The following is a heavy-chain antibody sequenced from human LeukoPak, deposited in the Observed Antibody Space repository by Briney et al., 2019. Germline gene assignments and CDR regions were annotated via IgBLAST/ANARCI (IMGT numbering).Heavy chain of an antibody. V-gene: IGHV3-23*01. J-gene: IGHJ4*02. CDR3: ARSRGYDSSGYYY. D-gene: IGHD3-22*01. CDR2: ISGSGGST. Sequence: GGSLRLSCAASGFTFSSYAMSWVRQAPGKGLEWVSAISGSGGSTYYADSVKGRFTISRDNSKNTLYLQMNSLRAEDTAVYYCARSRGYDSSGYYYWGQGTLVTVSS. CDR1: GFTFSSYA.